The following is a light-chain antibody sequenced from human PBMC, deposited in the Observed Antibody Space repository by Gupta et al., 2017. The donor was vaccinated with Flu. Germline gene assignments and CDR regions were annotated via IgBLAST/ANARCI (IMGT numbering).Light chain of an antibody. CDR3: LLYLGNGISL. CDR2: SIN. V-gene: IGLV8-61*01. Sequence: TVVTPEPLFSVSPGGPVTLACGLTSRSVSSENFPSWYQQTPGQAPRTLIYSINSRSSGVPGRFSGSILGDKSSLTITGAQADYESDYYCLLYLGNGISLFGGGTKVTVL. J-gene: IGLJ2*01. CDR1: SRSVSSENF.